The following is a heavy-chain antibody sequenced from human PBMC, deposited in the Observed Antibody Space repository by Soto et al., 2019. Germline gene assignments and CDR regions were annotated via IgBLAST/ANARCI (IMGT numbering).Heavy chain of an antibody. CDR1: GGSISSYY. V-gene: IGHV4-59*01. J-gene: IGHJ4*02. D-gene: IGHD5-12*01. CDR3: ARDNEATSLFDY. CDR2: IYYRGST. Sequence: PSETLSLTCTVSGGSISSYYWSWIRQPPGKGLEWIGYIYYRGSTNYNPSLKSRVTISVDTSKNQFSLKLSSVTAADTAVYYCARDNEATSLFDYWGQGTLVTVSS.